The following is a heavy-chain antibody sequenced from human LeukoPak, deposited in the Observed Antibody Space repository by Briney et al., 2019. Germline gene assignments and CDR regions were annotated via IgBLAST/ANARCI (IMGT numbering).Heavy chain of an antibody. CDR3: ARVLDLAKRGLDAFDI. D-gene: IGHD3-16*01. V-gene: IGHV4-59*01. Sequence: PSETLSLTCTVTGGSISSYFWSWSRQPPGKGLEWIGYVYYSGSTNYNPSLKSRVTISVDTSKKQFYLKLSSATAADTAVYYCARVLDLAKRGLDAFDIWGQGTMVTVSS. J-gene: IGHJ3*02. CDR1: GGSISSYF. CDR2: VYYSGST.